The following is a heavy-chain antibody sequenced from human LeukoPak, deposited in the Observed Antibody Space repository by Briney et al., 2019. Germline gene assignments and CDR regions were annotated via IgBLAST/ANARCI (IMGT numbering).Heavy chain of an antibody. CDR2: INHSGST. CDR3: ARGYYDSSGYHDY. D-gene: IGHD3-22*01. V-gene: IGHV4-34*01. Sequence: SETLSLTCAVYGGSFSGYYWCWIRQPPGKGLEWIGEINHSGSTNYNPSLKSRVTISVDTSKNQFSLKLSSVTAADTAVYYCARGYYDSSGYHDYWGQGTLVTVSS. J-gene: IGHJ4*02. CDR1: GGSFSGYY.